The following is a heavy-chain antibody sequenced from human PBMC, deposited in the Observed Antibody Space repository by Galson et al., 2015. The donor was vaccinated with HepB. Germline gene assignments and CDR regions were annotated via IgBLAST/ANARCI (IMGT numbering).Heavy chain of an antibody. Sequence: QVQLQESGPGLVKPSETLSLTCTVSGGSISSYYWSWIRQPPGKGLEWIGYIYYSGSTNYNPSLKSRVTISVDTSKNQFSLKLSSVTAADTAVYYCARIMRSYFFDYWGQGTLVTVSS. CDR2: IYYSGST. V-gene: IGHV4-59*01. J-gene: IGHJ4*02. CDR3: ARIMRSYFFDY. D-gene: IGHD3-16*01. CDR1: GGSISSYY.